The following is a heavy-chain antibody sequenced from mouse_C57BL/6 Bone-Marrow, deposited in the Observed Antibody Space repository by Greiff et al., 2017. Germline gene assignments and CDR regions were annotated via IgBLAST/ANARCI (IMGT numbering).Heavy chain of an antibody. J-gene: IGHJ3*01. CDR3: ARSTIMVTTGRFAY. CDR1: GYTFTSSG. V-gene: IGHV1-81*01. D-gene: IGHD2-2*01. Sequence: QVQLQQSGAELARPGASVKLSCKASGYTFTSSGISWVKQRTGQGLEWIGEIYPRRGNTYYNEKFKGKATLTADKYSSTAYMELRSLTSEDSAVYFCARSTIMVTTGRFAYWGQGTLVTGSA. CDR2: IYPRRGNT.